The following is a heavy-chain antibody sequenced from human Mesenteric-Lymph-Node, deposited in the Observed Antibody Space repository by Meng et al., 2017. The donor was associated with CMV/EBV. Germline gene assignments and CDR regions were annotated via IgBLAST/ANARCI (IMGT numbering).Heavy chain of an antibody. CDR3: ARDPQYCSSTSCYTHWFDP. D-gene: IGHD2-2*02. Sequence: ASVKVSCKASGYTFTDYYVHWVRQAPGQGLEWMGWINPNGGGTNYAQNFQGRVTMTRDTSINTAYMDLSRLRSDDTAVYYCARDPQYCSSTSCYTHWFDPWGQGTLVTVSS. J-gene: IGHJ5*02. CDR2: INPNGGGT. CDR1: GYTFTDYY. V-gene: IGHV1-2*02.